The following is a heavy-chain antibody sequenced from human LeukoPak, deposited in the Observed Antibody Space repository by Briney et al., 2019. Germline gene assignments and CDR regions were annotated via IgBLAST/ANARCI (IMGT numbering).Heavy chain of an antibody. D-gene: IGHD2-8*01. CDR3: ARGPRTYYYYYMDV. CDR1: GFTFSSYA. CDR2: ISGSGGST. V-gene: IGHV3-23*01. Sequence: AGGSLRLSCAASGFTFSSYAMSWVRQAPGKGLEWVSAISGSGGSTYYADSVKGRFTISRDNSKNTLYLQMNSLRAEDTALYYCARGPRTYYYYYMDVWGKGTTVTVSS. J-gene: IGHJ6*03.